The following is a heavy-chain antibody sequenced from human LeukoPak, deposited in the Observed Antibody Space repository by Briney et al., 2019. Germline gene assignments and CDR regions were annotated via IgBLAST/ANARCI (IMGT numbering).Heavy chain of an antibody. J-gene: IGHJ3*02. CDR1: GFTFSSYS. V-gene: IGHV3-21*01. D-gene: IGHD3-22*01. Sequence: GGSLRLSCAASGFTFSSYSMNWVRQAPGKGLEWVSSISSSSSYIYYADSVKGRFTISRDNAKNSLYLQMNSLRAEDTAVYYCARDGSVVVITLDAFDIWGQGTVVTVSS. CDR2: ISSSSSYI. CDR3: ARDGSVVVITLDAFDI.